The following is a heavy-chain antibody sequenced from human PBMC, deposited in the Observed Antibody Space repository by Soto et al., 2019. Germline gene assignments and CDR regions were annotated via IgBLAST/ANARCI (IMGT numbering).Heavy chain of an antibody. CDR1: GGSFSGYY. CDR3: ARGRAFEYSSSTLTDY. CDR2: INHSGST. V-gene: IGHV4-34*01. D-gene: IGHD6-6*01. J-gene: IGHJ4*02. Sequence: SETLSLTCAVYGGSFSGYYWSWIRQPPGKGLEWIGEINHSGSTNYNPSLKGRVTISVDTSKNQLSLKLSSVTAADTAVYYCARGRAFEYSSSTLTDYWGQGTLVTVSS.